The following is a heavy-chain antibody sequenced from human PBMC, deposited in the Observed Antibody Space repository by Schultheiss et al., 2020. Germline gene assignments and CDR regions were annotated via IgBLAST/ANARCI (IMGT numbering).Heavy chain of an antibody. J-gene: IGHJ4*02. Sequence: GGSLRLSCAASGFTFSSYSMNWVRQAPGKGLEWVSYISSSGSTIYYADSVKGRFTISRDNAKNSLYLQMNSLRAEDTAVYYCARDGPWTTWDYWGQGTLVTVAS. V-gene: IGHV3-48*04. CDR2: ISSSGSTI. CDR1: GFTFSSYS. CDR3: ARDGPWTTWDY. D-gene: IGHD2/OR15-2a*01.